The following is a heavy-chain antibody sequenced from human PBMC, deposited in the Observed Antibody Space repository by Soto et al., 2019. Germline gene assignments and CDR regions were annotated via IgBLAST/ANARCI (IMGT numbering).Heavy chain of an antibody. Sequence: EVQLLESGGGLVQPGGSLRLSCAASGFTFSSYAMSWVRQAPGKGLEWVSAISGSGGSTYYADSVKGRFTISRDNSKNTRYLQMNSLRAEDTAVYYCANIGSSWYGRDAFDIWGQGTMVTVSS. V-gene: IGHV3-23*01. D-gene: IGHD6-13*01. J-gene: IGHJ3*02. CDR3: ANIGSSWYGRDAFDI. CDR2: ISGSGGST. CDR1: GFTFSSYA.